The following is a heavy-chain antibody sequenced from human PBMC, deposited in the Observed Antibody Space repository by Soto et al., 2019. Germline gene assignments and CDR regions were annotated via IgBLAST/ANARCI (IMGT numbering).Heavy chain of an antibody. Sequence: ASVKVSCKASGYTFTSDVNWVRQATGQGLEYMGWMNPKSGNSACAQKFQGRVTLTRDTSISTAYMELSNLSSDDTAIYYCARVQVVVDCSGGSCYQLDFWGQGSQVTVS. D-gene: IGHD2-15*01. J-gene: IGHJ4*02. V-gene: IGHV1-8*01. CDR1: GYTFTSDV. CDR3: ARVQVVVDCSGGSCYQLDF. CDR2: MNPKSGNS.